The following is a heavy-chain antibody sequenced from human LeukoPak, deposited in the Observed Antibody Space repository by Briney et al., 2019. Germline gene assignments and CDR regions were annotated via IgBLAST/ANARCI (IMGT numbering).Heavy chain of an antibody. D-gene: IGHD3-3*01. CDR1: GGTFSSYA. V-gene: IGHV1-69*04. Sequence: SVKVSCTASGGTFSSYAISWVRQAPGQGLEWMGRIIPILGIANYAQKFQGRVTITADKSTSTAYMELSSLRSEDTAVYYCAREHFPENGFLDINGFDCWGQGTLVTVSS. CDR3: AREHFPENGFLDINGFDC. J-gene: IGHJ4*02. CDR2: IIPILGIA.